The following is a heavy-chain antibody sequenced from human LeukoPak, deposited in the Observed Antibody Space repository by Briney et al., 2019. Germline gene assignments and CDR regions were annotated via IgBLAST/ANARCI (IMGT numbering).Heavy chain of an antibody. CDR2: ISASGDTT. J-gene: IGHJ4*02. CDR3: AKDLSYSSTWRTADY. V-gene: IGHV3-23*01. D-gene: IGHD6-13*01. CDR1: GFTFSTYT. Sequence: GGSLRLSCAASGFTFSTYTMNWVRQAPGEGLERVSVISASGDTTYYADSVRGRFTISRDNSKNALYLQMNSLRAEDTAVYYCAKDLSYSSTWRTADYWGQGTLATVSS.